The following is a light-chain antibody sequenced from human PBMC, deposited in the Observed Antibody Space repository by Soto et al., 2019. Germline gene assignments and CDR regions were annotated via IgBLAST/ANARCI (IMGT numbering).Light chain of an antibody. CDR3: QQYGSSPWVT. CDR1: QSVSSSY. J-gene: IGKJ4*01. CDR2: GAS. V-gene: IGKV3-20*01. Sequence: EIVLTQSPGTLSLSPGERATLSCRASQSVSSSYLAWYQQKPGQAPRLLIYGASSRATGIPDRFSGSGSGTDFTLNISRLEPEDFAVYYCQQYGSSPWVTFGGGTKVEIK.